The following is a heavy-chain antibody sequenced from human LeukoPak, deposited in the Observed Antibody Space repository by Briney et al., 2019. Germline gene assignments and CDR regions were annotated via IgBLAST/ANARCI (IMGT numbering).Heavy chain of an antibody. CDR2: ISAYNGNT. CDR3: ARRVPPHPRDPYYFDY. Sequence: ASVKVSCKASGYTFTSYGISWVRQAPGQGLEWMGWISAYNGNTNCAQKLQGRVTMTTDTSTSTAYMELRSLRSDGTAVYYCARRVPPHPRDPYYFDYGGQGPLVPVSS. J-gene: IGHJ4*02. CDR1: GYTFTSYG. V-gene: IGHV1-18*01. D-gene: IGHD2-2*01.